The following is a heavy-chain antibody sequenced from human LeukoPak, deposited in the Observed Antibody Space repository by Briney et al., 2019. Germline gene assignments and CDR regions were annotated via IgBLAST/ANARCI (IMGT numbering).Heavy chain of an antibody. V-gene: IGHV4-59*08. Sequence: SETLSLTCSVSGGSVSSYYWSWIRQSPGKGLEWIGYIHNSGRTNYNPSLKSRVTGFVDTSKNQLSLRLSSVTAADTAVYYCARHGTISSESYFDYWGQGALVTVSS. D-gene: IGHD1-14*01. CDR1: GGSVSSYY. CDR2: IHNSGRT. J-gene: IGHJ4*02. CDR3: ARHGTISSESYFDY.